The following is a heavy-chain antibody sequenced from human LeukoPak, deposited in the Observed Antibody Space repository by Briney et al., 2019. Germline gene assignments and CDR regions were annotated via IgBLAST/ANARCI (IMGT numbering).Heavy chain of an antibody. Sequence: GGSLRLSCAASGFTVSSNYMSWVRQAPGKGLEWVSVIYSGGSTYYADSVKGRFTISRDNSKNTLYLQMNSLRAEDTAVYYCARAHPYGDYYYYYGMDVWGQGTTVTVSS. J-gene: IGHJ6*02. CDR1: GFTVSSNY. D-gene: IGHD4-17*01. V-gene: IGHV3-53*01. CDR3: ARAHPYGDYYYYYGMDV. CDR2: IYSGGST.